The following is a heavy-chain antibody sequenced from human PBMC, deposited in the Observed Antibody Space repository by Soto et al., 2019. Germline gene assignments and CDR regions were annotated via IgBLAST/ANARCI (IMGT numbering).Heavy chain of an antibody. CDR2: ISGNGGRI. V-gene: IGHV3-9*01. Sequence: EVQLVESGGGLVQPGRSLRLSCAASGLTFDDYAMHWVRQAPGKGLEWVSGISGNGGRIGYADSVKGRFTISRVNTKNSLYLQMHSVSVEDTAFYYCATQGYWGQGTLVTVSS. CDR3: ATQGY. J-gene: IGHJ4*02. CDR1: GLTFDDYA.